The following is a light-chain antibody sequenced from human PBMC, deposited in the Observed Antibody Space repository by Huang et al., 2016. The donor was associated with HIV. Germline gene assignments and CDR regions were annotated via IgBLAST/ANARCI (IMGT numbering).Light chain of an antibody. Sequence: DIQMTQSPSSLSASVGDRVTITCRASQSIDKNLNLHQQKPGKAPKLLISATSNLHSGVPARFSGSGSATDFTLTISSLQAEDSATYYCQQSYRPPRTFGQGTQLEI. CDR2: ATS. J-gene: IGKJ2*01. V-gene: IGKV1-39*01. CDR1: QSIDKN. CDR3: QQSYRPPRT.